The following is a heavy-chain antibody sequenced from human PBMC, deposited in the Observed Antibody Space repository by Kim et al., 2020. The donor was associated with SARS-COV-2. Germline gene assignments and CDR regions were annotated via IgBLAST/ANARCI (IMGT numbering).Heavy chain of an antibody. Sequence: TPSLQGQVTISADKSINPAHLQWSSLRASDTAMYYCARRYYDSSGFEYFDYWGQGTLVTVSS. V-gene: IGHV5-51*01. J-gene: IGHJ4*02. CDR3: ARRYYDSSGFEYFDY. D-gene: IGHD3-22*01.